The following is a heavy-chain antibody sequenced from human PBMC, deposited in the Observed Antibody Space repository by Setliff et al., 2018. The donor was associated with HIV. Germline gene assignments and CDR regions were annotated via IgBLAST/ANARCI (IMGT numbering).Heavy chain of an antibody. V-gene: IGHV4-59*12. CDR1: GGSISPYY. J-gene: IGHJ6*03. CDR3: AREISHTSNWYSSHYYYMDV. D-gene: IGHD2-21*02. CDR2: IYYSGNT. Sequence: SETLSLTCTVSGGSISPYYWSWIRQPPGKGLEWIGYIYYSGNTSYNPSLKSRVTISVDTSKNQFSLMLSPVTAADTAVYYCAREISHTSNWYSSHYYYMDVWGKGTTVTVSS.